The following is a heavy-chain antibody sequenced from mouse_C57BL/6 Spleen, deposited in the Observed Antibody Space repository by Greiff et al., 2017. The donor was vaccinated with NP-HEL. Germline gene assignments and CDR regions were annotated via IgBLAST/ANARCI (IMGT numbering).Heavy chain of an antibody. V-gene: IGHV5-4*01. CDR3: ARDWRLLHDY. CDR1: GFTFSSYA. J-gene: IGHJ2*01. Sequence: EVKLVESGGGLVKPGGSLKLSCAASGFTFSSYAMSWVRQTPEKRLEWVATISDGGSYTYYPDNVKGRFTISRDNAKNNLYLQMSHLKSEDTAMYYCARDWRLLHDYWGQGTTLTVSS. D-gene: IGHD2-3*01. CDR2: ISDGGSYT.